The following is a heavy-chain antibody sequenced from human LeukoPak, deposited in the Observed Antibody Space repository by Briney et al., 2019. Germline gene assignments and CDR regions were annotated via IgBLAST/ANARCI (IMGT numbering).Heavy chain of an antibody. V-gene: IGHV4-59*01. CDR1: GDSISSDY. J-gene: IGHJ5*02. CDR3: ARGGGIGWGFNWFGP. CDR2: IYSSGTT. Sequence: SETLSLTCTVSGDSISSDYWSWIRQPPGKRLEWIASIYSSGTTDYNPSLKSRVTISVETSKNHFSLKLTSVTAADTAVYYCARGGGIGWGFNWFGPWGQGTLATVSS. D-gene: IGHD6-19*01.